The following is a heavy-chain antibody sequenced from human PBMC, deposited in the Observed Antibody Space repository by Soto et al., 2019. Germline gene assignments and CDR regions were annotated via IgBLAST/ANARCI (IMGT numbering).Heavy chain of an antibody. CDR2: ISGSDGKT. J-gene: IGHJ4*01. Sequence: DVRLAESGGGLVQPGGSLRLSCTTSGFSFASFAMTWVRQAPGKGLAWVATISGSDGKTYYADSVKGRFSISRDTSRNTLYLQMNSLRDNDTAIYYCAKWSYLDYWGHGTRLTVSS. V-gene: IGHV3-23*04. CDR3: AKWSYLDY. D-gene: IGHD3-3*01. CDR1: GFSFASFA.